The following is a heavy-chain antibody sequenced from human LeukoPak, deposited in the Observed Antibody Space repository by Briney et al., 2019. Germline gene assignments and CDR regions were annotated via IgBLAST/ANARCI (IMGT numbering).Heavy chain of an antibody. V-gene: IGHV3-23*01. Sequence: PGGSLRLSCAVSGITLSNYGMSWVRQAPGKGLEWVAGISDSGGRTNYADSVKGRFTISRDNPKNTLYLQMNSLGAEDTAVYFCAKRGVVIRVILVGFHKEAYYFDSWGQGALVTVFS. CDR1: GITLSNYG. J-gene: IGHJ4*02. D-gene: IGHD3-22*01. CDR3: AKRGVVIRVILVGFHKEAYYFDS. CDR2: ISDSGGRT.